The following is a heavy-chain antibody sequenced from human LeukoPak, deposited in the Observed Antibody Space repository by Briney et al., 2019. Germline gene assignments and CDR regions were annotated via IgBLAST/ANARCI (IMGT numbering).Heavy chain of an antibody. D-gene: IGHD2-15*01. Sequence: ASVKVSFKASGYIFISYAMHWVRQAPGQRLEWMGWITAGNGNTKYSQKFQGRVTITRDTSASTAYMELSSLRSEDTAVYYCARDSGEYYFDYWGQGTLVTVSS. CDR3: ARDSGEYYFDY. CDR2: ITAGNGNT. V-gene: IGHV1-3*01. J-gene: IGHJ4*02. CDR1: GYIFISYA.